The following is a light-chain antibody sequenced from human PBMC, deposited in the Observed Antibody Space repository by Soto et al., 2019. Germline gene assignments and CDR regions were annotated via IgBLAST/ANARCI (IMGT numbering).Light chain of an antibody. CDR1: QDSSNN. V-gene: IGKV1-33*01. J-gene: IGKJ3*01. CDR3: EQYDNLPIT. CDR2: DAS. Sequence: DIQMTQSPSSLSASVGDRVTITCPASQDSSNNLNWYQQKPGKAPKLLIYDASNLETGVPSRFSGSGSGTDFTVTIGSLQPEDFATYYCEQYDNLPITCGPGTKVHIK.